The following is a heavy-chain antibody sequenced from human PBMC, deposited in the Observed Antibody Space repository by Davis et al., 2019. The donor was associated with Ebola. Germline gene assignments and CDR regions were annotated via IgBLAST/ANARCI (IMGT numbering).Heavy chain of an antibody. Sequence: GGSLRLSCAASGFTFSSYGMHWVRQAPGKGLEWVAVISYDGSNKYYADSVKGRFTISRDNSKNTLYLQMNSLRAEDTAVYYCAKGGLWFGELSTHFDYWGQGTLVTVSS. V-gene: IGHV3-30*18. CDR3: AKGGLWFGELSTHFDY. CDR2: ISYDGSNK. CDR1: GFTFSSYG. D-gene: IGHD3-10*01. J-gene: IGHJ4*02.